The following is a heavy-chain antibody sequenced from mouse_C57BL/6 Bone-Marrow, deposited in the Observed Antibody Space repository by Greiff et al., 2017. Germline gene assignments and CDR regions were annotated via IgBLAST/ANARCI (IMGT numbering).Heavy chain of an antibody. D-gene: IGHD2-12*01. CDR1: GYTFTGYW. Sequence: QVQLKQSGAELMKPGASVKLSCKATGYTFTGYWIEWVKQRPGHGLEWIGEILPGSGSTNYNEKFKGKATFTADTSSNTAYMQLSSLTTEDSAIYYCASPYYKGTGYAMDYWGQGTSVTVSS. CDR2: ILPGSGST. V-gene: IGHV1-9*01. CDR3: ASPYYKGTGYAMDY. J-gene: IGHJ4*01.